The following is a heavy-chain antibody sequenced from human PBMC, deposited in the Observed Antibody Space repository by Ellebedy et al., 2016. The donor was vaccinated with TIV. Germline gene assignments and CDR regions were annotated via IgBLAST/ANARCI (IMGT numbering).Heavy chain of an antibody. CDR2: IIPIFGTA. J-gene: IGHJ6*03. D-gene: IGHD6-13*01. CDR3: VRGFNKEQQLVRDYYYYYMDV. V-gene: IGHV1-69*13. Sequence: SVKVSCXASGGTFISYAISWVRQAPGQGLEWMGGIIPIFGTANYAQKFQGRVTITADESTSTAYMELSSLRSEDTAVYYCVRGFNKEQQLVRDYYYYYMDVWGKGTTVTVSS. CDR1: GGTFISYA.